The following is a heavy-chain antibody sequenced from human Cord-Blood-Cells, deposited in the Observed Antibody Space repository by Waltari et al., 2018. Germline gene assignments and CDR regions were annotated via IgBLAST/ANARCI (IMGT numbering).Heavy chain of an antibody. Sequence: QVQLVQSGAEVKKPGSSVKVSCKASGGTFSSYAISWVRKAPGQGLEWVGGLSPIFGTANSAQKFQGRVTITADESTSTAYMGLGSRRSENTAVYYCAGDGYSGSYYYGMDVWGQGATVTVSS. CDR1: GGTFSSYA. J-gene: IGHJ6*02. CDR3: AGDGYSGSYYYGMDV. V-gene: IGHV1-69*01. D-gene: IGHD1-26*01. CDR2: LSPIFGTA.